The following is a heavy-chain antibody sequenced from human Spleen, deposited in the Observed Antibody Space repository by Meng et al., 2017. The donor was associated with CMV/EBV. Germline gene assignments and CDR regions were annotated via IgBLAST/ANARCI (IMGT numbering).Heavy chain of an antibody. Sequence: YTFSNYYMHWVRQAPGQGHEWMAMINPSGGETAYAQKFQGRGTVTRDTSTSTLYMELSSLRSEDTAVYYCARDPITIFGVALFYFDYWGQGTLVTVSS. D-gene: IGHD3-3*01. CDR3: ARDPITIFGVALFYFDY. CDR1: YTFSNYY. CDR2: INPSGGET. V-gene: IGHV1-46*01. J-gene: IGHJ4*02.